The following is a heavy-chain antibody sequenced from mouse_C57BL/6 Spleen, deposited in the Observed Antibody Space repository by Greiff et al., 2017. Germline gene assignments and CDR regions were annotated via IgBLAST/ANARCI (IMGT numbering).Heavy chain of an antibody. CDR3: ANYYDYDEGFAY. D-gene: IGHD2-4*01. CDR1: CYAFSSSW. V-gene: IGHV1-82*01. Sequence: VQLQQSGPELVKPGASVKISCQASCYAFSSSWMNWVKPRPGKGLEGIGRIYPGDGDTNYNGKFKGKATLTADKSSSTAYMQLSSLTSEDSAVYFCANYYDYDEGFAYWGQGTLVTVSA. J-gene: IGHJ3*01. CDR2: IYPGDGDT.